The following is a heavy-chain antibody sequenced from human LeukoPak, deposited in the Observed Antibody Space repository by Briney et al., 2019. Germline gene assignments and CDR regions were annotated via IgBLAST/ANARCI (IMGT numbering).Heavy chain of an antibody. CDR1: GGSIISGGYS. Sequence: SETLSLTCAVSGGSIISGGYSWSWIRQPPGKGLEWIGYIYYSGSTNYNPSLKSRVTISVDTSKNQFSLKLSSVTAADTAVYYCARVRVAVAGIDYWGQGTLVTVSS. V-gene: IGHV4-61*08. J-gene: IGHJ4*02. CDR3: ARVRVAVAGIDY. CDR2: IYYSGST. D-gene: IGHD6-19*01.